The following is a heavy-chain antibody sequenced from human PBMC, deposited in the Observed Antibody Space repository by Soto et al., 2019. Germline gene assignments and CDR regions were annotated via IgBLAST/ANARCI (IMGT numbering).Heavy chain of an antibody. CDR1: GFSISTSGVG. D-gene: IGHD1-7*01. J-gene: IGHJ4*02. Sequence: QITLKESGPTLVAPTQTLTLTCTLSGFSISTSGVGVGWIRQPPGKALEWLAVIYWDDDKRYSPSLRNRLTVSKDTSTNQVALAVTNMDPVDTATYYCAHRQIHSGNWDCGVLDYWGPGTLVTVSA. CDR3: AHRQIHSGNWDCGVLDY. CDR2: IYWDDDK. V-gene: IGHV2-5*02.